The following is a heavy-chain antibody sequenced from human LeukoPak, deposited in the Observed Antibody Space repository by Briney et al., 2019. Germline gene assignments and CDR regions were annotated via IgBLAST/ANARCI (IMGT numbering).Heavy chain of an antibody. V-gene: IGHV4-39*01. J-gene: IGHJ4*02. CDR3: ARHSGYDLPPDDY. D-gene: IGHD5-12*01. Sequence: SETLSLTCTVSGGSISSGGYYWSWIRQHPGKGLEWIGSIDYGGSTSYYPSLKSRVTISVDTSKNQFSLKLSSVTAADTAVYYCARHSGYDLPPDDYWGQGTLVTVSS. CDR1: GGSISSGGYY. CDR2: IDYGGST.